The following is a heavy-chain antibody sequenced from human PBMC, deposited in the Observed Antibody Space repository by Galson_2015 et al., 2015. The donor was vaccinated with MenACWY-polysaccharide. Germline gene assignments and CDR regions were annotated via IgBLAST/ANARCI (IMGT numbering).Heavy chain of an antibody. J-gene: IGHJ4*02. CDR2: MNPNSGNT. V-gene: IGHV1-8*01. D-gene: IGHD6-19*01. Sequence: SVKVSCKASGYTFTNYDINWVRQATGQGLEWMGWMNPNSGNTGYVQKFQGRVTMTRNTSLSTAYMELSSLRSEDTAVYYCARGRRDTAVPGTAVFLFDYWGQGTLVTVSS. CDR1: GYTFTNYD. CDR3: ARGRRDTAVPGTAVFLFDY.